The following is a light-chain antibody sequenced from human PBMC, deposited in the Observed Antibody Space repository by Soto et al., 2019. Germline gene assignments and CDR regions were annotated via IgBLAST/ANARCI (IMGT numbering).Light chain of an antibody. CDR3: QQYNSYLVT. Sequence: DIQLTQSPSSVSASVGDRITITCRASQDIGGRLAWFLQKLGKAPKLLIYRASSLESGVPSRFSGSGYGTEFTLTISNLQPDDFATYYCQQYNSYLVTFGEGTKVDI. CDR2: RAS. J-gene: IGKJ4*02. V-gene: IGKV1-5*03. CDR1: QDIGGR.